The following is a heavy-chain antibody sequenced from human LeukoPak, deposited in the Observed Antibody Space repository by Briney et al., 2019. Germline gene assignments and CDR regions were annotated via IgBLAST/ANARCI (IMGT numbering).Heavy chain of an antibody. J-gene: IGHJ4*02. V-gene: IGHV3-66*01. CDR2: IYSSGTT. D-gene: IGHD3-10*01. CDR1: GFTFSSYW. Sequence: GGSLRLSCAASGFTFSSYWMHWVRQAPGKGLEWVSVIYSSGTTFYADSVKGRFSVSRDTSKNTLYLQMNSLRAEDTAVYYCVTMVRSAGGQGTLVTVSS. CDR3: VTMVRSA.